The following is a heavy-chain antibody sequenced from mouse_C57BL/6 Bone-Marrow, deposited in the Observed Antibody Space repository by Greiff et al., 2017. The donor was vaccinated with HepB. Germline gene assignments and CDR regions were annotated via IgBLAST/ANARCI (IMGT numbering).Heavy chain of an antibody. V-gene: IGHV12-3*01. CDR1: GFPITSGYY. Sequence: VKLQESGPGLVKPSQSLFLTCSITGFPITSGYYWIWIRQSPGKPLEWMGYITHSGETFYNPSLQSPISITRETSKNQFFLQLNSVTTEDTAMYYCTGDRYGKADYWYFDVWGTGTTVTVSS. CDR3: TGDRYGKADYWYFDV. J-gene: IGHJ1*03. D-gene: IGHD2-1*01. CDR2: ITHSGET.